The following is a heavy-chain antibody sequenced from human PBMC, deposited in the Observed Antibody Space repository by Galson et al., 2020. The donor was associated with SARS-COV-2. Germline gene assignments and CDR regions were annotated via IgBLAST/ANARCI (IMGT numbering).Heavy chain of an antibody. V-gene: IGHV4-39*01. CDR2: IYYSGST. J-gene: IGHJ4*02. D-gene: IGHD3-16*02. CDR3: AILRLGELSVFDY. CDR1: GGSISSSSYY. Sequence: SETLSLTCTVSGGSISSSSYYWGWIRQPPGKGLEWIGSIYYSGSTYYNPSLKSRVTISVDTSKNQFSLKLSSVTAADTAVYYCAILRLGELSVFDYWGQGTLVTVSS.